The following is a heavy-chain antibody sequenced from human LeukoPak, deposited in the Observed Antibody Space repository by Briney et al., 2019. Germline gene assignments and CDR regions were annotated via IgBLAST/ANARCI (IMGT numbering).Heavy chain of an antibody. CDR3: ARQLGTYYFDY. D-gene: IGHD1-26*01. V-gene: IGHV3-30-3*01. CDR2: ISYDGSNK. J-gene: IGHJ4*02. CDR1: GFTVSSNY. Sequence: PGGSLRLSCAASGFTVSSNYMSWVRQAPGKGLEWVAVISYDGSNKYYADSVKGRFTISRDNSKNTLYLQMNSLRAEDTAVYYCARQLGTYYFDYWGQGTLVTVSS.